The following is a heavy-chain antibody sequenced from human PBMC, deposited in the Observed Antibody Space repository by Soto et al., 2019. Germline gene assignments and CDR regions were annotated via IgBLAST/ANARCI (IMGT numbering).Heavy chain of an antibody. CDR1: GYTFTSYD. Sequence: ASVKVSCKASGYTFTSYDINWVRQATGQGLEWMGWMNPNSGNTGYAQKFQGRVTMTRNTSISTAYMELSSLRSEDTAVYYCARGRRRGYSGYDQDFYYYGMDVCGQRTTVTVSS. D-gene: IGHD5-12*01. J-gene: IGHJ6*02. CDR3: ARGRRRGYSGYDQDFYYYGMDV. V-gene: IGHV1-8*01. CDR2: MNPNSGNT.